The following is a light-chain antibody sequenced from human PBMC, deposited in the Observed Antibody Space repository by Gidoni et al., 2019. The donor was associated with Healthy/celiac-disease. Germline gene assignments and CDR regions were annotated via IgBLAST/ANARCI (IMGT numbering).Light chain of an antibody. J-gene: IGKJ1*01. V-gene: IGKV3-20*01. CDR2: GAT. CDR3: QQYGSSPWG. Sequence: DIRLTHSPGTLSLSPGERATLSCRASQSVSSSYLAWYQQKPGQSPRPLIDGATSRATGNPDMCSGSWAGTDFTLTISRLEPEDFAVYYCQQYGSSPWGFGQXTKVEIK. CDR1: QSVSSSY.